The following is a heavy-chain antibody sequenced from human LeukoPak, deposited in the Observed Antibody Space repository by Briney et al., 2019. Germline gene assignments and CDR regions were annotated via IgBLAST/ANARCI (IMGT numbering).Heavy chain of an antibody. CDR3: ARDGLWFGEFLEGDAFDI. D-gene: IGHD3-10*01. CDR1: GFTFSDYT. Sequence: GGSLRLSCAASGFTFSDYTMNWVRQAPGKGLEWVSSISSGGTYKYYADSVKGRFTISRDNAKNSLYLQMNSLRAEDTAVYYCARDGLWFGEFLEGDAFDIWGQGTMVTVPS. J-gene: IGHJ3*02. V-gene: IGHV3-21*06. CDR2: ISSGGTYK.